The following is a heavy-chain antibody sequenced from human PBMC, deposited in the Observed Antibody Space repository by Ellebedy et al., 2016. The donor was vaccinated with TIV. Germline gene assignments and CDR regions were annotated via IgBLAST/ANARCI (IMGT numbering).Heavy chain of an antibody. CDR1: KFTVSYNY. J-gene: IGHJ2*01. Sequence: GGSLRLSCAASKFTVSYNYVNWVRQAPGKGPEWVSGIYTDDTTYYADSVKGRFTISRDNSKNTLYLQMNSLRTEDTAVYYCARASFYDVDLSGWYFDLWGRGTLVTVSS. V-gene: IGHV3-66*01. D-gene: IGHD3-10*02. CDR3: ARASFYDVDLSGWYFDL. CDR2: IYTDDTT.